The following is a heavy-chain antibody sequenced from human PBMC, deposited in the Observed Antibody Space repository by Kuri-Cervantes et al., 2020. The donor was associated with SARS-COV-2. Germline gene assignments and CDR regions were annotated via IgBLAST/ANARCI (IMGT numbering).Heavy chain of an antibody. CDR2: VSWNGSRT. D-gene: IGHD1-26*01. V-gene: IGHV3-19*01. CDR1: GFTFSNSD. J-gene: IGHJ4*02. Sequence: ETLSLTCAASGFTFSNSDMNWVRQAPGKGLEWVSGVSWNGSRTHYADSVKGRFIISRDNSRNFLYQQMNSLRPEDTAVYYCAKDQWELLGGGYWGQGTLVTVSS. CDR3: AKDQWELLGGGY.